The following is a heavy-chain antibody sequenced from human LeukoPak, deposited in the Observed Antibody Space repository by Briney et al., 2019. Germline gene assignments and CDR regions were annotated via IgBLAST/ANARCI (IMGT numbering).Heavy chain of an antibody. CDR2: IIPIFGTA. Sequence: ASVKVSCKASGGTFSSYAISWVRQAPGQGLEWMGGIIPIFGTANYAQKFQGRVTITADESTTTAYMELSSLRSEDTAVYYCATDGPFFYASSGGGLTWGQGTMVTVSS. D-gene: IGHD3-22*01. V-gene: IGHV1-69*01. CDR1: GGTFSSYA. CDR3: ATDGPFFYASSGGGLT. J-gene: IGHJ3*01.